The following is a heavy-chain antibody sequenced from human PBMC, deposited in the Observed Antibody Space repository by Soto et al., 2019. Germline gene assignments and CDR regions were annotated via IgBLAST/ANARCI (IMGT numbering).Heavy chain of an antibody. J-gene: IGHJ5*02. CDR1: GGSFSRYY. D-gene: IGHD5-12*01. CDR3: ARGEGRLVGTWFDP. Sequence: QVQLQQWGAGLLKPSETLSLTCDVYGGSFSRYYWNWIRQPPGKGLEWLGEINHSGSTKYNPSLESRVTISLDTSKTQFSLKLTSVAAADTAVYYCARGEGRLVGTWFDPWGQGTLVTVSS. V-gene: IGHV4-34*01. CDR2: INHSGST.